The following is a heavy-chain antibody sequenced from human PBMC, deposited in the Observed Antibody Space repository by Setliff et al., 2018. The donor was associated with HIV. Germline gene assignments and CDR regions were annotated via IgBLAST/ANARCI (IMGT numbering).Heavy chain of an antibody. D-gene: IGHD6-13*01. CDR1: GYSISSGSY. CDR2: VYQSGST. CDR3: ARRSAAGNYFDY. J-gene: IGHJ4*02. V-gene: IGHV4-38-2*01. Sequence: PSETLSLTCVVSGYSISSGSYWGWIRQPPGKGLEWIGKVYQSGSTDYNPSLKSRVTISVDTSKNQFSLKLNSVTAADTAVYYCARRSAAGNYFDYWGQGTLVT.